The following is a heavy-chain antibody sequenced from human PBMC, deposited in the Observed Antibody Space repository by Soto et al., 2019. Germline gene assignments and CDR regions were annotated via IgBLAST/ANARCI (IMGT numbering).Heavy chain of an antibody. D-gene: IGHD2-2*01. CDR1: GFTFSSYA. Sequence: EVQLLESGGGLVQPGGSLRLSCAGSGFTFSSYAMTWVRQAPGKGLEWVSTLSDSGGHTYYADSVKGRFTISRDNSKNTIYLQMNSLRAEDTAVYDCAKDSQSVLVSAARVYGMDVWGQGTTVTVSS. CDR2: LSDSGGHT. CDR3: AKDSQSVLVSAARVYGMDV. V-gene: IGHV3-23*01. J-gene: IGHJ6*02.